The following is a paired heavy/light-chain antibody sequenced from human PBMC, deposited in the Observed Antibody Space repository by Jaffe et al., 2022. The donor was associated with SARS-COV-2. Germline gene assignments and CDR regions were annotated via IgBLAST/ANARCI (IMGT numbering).Light chain of an antibody. Sequence: QAVVTQEPSLTVSPGGTVTLTCGSSTGVVTSGHYPYWFQQKPGQVPKTLIYDTSNKHSWTPARFSGSLLGGKAALTLSGAQPEDEAVYYCLFFYSGAQVFGGGTKLTVL. V-gene: IGLV7-46*01. CDR3: LFFYSGAQV. CDR2: DTS. J-gene: IGLJ2*01. CDR1: TGVVTSGHY.
Heavy chain of an antibody. V-gene: IGHV4-30-2*01. J-gene: IGHJ4*02. CDR3: ATYNWNDRAMPVDC. D-gene: IGHD1-20*01. CDR2: IFHNGGT. Sequence: QLQLQESGSGLVKPSQTLSLTCAVSGGSISSGGYTWSWVRQPPGKGLEWIGHIFHNGGTYYNPSLNSRVTISVDRSKNQFSLRLSSVTAADTAVYYCATYNWNDRAMPVDCWGQGTLVTVSS. CDR1: GGSISSGGYT.